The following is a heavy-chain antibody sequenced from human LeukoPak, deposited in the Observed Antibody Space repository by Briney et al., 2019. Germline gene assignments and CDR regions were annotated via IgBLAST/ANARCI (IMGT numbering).Heavy chain of an antibody. CDR3: ARFKAEVVPAAMGRRYYYYYMDV. D-gene: IGHD2-2*01. V-gene: IGHV3-7*01. J-gene: IGHJ6*03. Sequence: GGSLRLSCAASGFTFSSYWMSWVRQAPGKGLEWVANIKQDGSEKYYVDSVKGRFTISRDNAQNSLYLQMNSLRAEDTAVYYCARFKAEVVPAAMGRRYYYYYMDVWGKGTTVTVSS. CDR2: IKQDGSEK. CDR1: GFTFSSYW.